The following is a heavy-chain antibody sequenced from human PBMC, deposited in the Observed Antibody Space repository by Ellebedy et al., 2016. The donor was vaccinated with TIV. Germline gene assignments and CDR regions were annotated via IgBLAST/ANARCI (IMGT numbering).Heavy chain of an antibody. CDR1: GFTFSTYS. V-gene: IGHV3-21*01. CDR3: ARDRAPTAIGDRFDC. D-gene: IGHD2-2*01. CDR2: ISSSSDHI. J-gene: IGHJ4*02. Sequence: GESLKISXAGSGFTFSTYSMNWVRQAPGKGLEWVSSISSSSDHIYYADSVKGRFTLSRDNPKNSLYLQMNSLRAEDTAVYYCARDRAPTAIGDRFDCWGQGTLVTVSS.